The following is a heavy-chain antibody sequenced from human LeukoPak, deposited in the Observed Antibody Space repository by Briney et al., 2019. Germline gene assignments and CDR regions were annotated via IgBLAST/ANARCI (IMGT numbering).Heavy chain of an antibody. Sequence: GGSLRLSCAASGFTFSTYWMHRVRQAPGKGLVWVSHINTDGSSTNYADSVKGRFTISRDNAENTLYLQMNSLRDEDTAVYYRARVIWSSGSFDHWGQGTLVTVSS. CDR1: GFTFSTYW. CDR2: INTDGSST. J-gene: IGHJ5*02. D-gene: IGHD3-10*01. CDR3: ARVIWSSGSFDH. V-gene: IGHV3-74*01.